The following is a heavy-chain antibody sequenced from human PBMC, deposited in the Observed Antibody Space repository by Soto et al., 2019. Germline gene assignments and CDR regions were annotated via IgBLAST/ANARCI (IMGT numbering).Heavy chain of an antibody. V-gene: IGHV3-48*02. CDR1: GFTFSSYS. CDR2: ISSSSSTI. Sequence: EVQLVESGGGLVQPGGSLRLSCAASGFTFSSYSMNWVRQAPGKGLEWVSDISSSSSTIYYADSVKGRFTISRDNAKNSLYLQMNSLRDEDTAVYYCARDPVVVPAATSGYYYGMDVWGQGTTVTVSS. J-gene: IGHJ6*02. D-gene: IGHD2-2*01. CDR3: ARDPVVVPAATSGYYYGMDV.